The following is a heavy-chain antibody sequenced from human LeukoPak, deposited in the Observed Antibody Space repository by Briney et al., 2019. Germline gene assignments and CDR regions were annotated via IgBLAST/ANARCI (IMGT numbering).Heavy chain of an antibody. D-gene: IGHD2-2*01. Sequence: SLRLYCAASGFTFDDYAMHWVRQAPGKGLEWVSGISWNSGSIGYADSVKGRFTISRDNAKNSLYLQMNSLRAEDTALYYCAKGGAVVVPAALDYWGQGTLVTVSS. V-gene: IGHV3-9*01. CDR2: ISWNSGSI. CDR3: AKGGAVVVPAALDY. CDR1: GFTFDDYA. J-gene: IGHJ4*02.